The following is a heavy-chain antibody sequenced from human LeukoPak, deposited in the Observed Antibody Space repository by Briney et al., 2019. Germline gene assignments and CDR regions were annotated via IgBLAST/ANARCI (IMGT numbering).Heavy chain of an antibody. Sequence: KTSETLSLTCTVSGGSISPYFWSWMRQTPGRGLEWIGYISYTGSTNYNPALKSRVTISVDTSKNQFSLQLTSVTAADTAVYYCARDDYRGVTNFDPWGQGTLVIVS. CDR1: GGSISPYF. D-gene: IGHD3-10*01. CDR2: ISYTGST. J-gene: IGHJ5*02. V-gene: IGHV4-59*01. CDR3: ARDDYRGVTNFDP.